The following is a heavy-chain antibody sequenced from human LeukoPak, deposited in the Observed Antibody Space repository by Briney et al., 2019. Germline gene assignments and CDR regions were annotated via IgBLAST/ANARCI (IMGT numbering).Heavy chain of an antibody. CDR2: IYYSGST. CDR1: GGSFSGYY. CDR3: ARGGVQLERRSWFDP. V-gene: IGHV4-59*01. Sequence: KPSETLSLTCAVYGGSFSGYYWSWIRQPPGKGLEWIGYIYYSGSTNYNPSLKSRVTISVDTSKNQFSLKLSSVTAADTAVYYCARGGVQLERRSWFDPWGQGTLVTVSS. J-gene: IGHJ5*02. D-gene: IGHD1-1*01.